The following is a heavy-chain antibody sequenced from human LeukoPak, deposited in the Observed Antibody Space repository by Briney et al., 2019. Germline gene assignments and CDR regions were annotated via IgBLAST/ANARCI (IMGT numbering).Heavy chain of an antibody. D-gene: IGHD3-3*01. J-gene: IGHJ6*03. V-gene: IGHV4-4*07. CDR1: NDSISIYY. Sequence: SETLSLTCTVSNDSISIYYWSWIRQPAGKGLEWIGRFSTSGSSNHNPSLKSRVTISVDKSKNQFSLRLSSVTAADTAVYYCARGHFLRADFWSGFRRPNFYYYMDVWGKGTTVTVSS. CDR2: FSTSGSS. CDR3: ARGHFLRADFWSGFRRPNFYYYMDV.